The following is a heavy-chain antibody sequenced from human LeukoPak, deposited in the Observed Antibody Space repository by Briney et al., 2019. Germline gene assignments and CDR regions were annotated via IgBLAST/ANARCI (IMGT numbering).Heavy chain of an antibody. J-gene: IGHJ6*02. CDR1: GFSFGSHP. V-gene: IGHV3-72*01. CDR2: SRNKANSYTT. D-gene: IGHD5-12*01. CDR3: ARTLSGYVYGLDV. Sequence: GGSLRLSCAASGFSFGSHPMDWVRQAPGKGLEWVGRSRNKANSYTTEYAASVKGRFTFSRDDSKNSLYLQMNSLKVEDTAVYYCARTLSGYVYGLDVWGQGTTVTVSS.